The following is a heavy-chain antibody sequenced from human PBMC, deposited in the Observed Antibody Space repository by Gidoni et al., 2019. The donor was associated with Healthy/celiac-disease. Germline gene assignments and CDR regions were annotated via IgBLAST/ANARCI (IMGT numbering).Heavy chain of an antibody. CDR3: ARGQQLVTAPFDY. V-gene: IGHV1-69*01. J-gene: IGHJ4*02. Sequence: QVQLVHDRAEVKKPGPSVKVYCKASRVPVSSYAISWVRQAPGQGLEWLGGIIPIFGTANYAQKLQGRVTITAEESTGTAYMELSSLRSEDTAVYDCARGQQLVTAPFDYWGQGTLVTVSS. CDR1: RVPVSSYA. CDR2: IIPIFGTA. D-gene: IGHD6-13*01.